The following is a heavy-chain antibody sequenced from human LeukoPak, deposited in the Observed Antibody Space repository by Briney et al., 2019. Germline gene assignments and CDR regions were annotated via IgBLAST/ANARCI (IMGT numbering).Heavy chain of an antibody. CDR2: ISSSSSYI. V-gene: IGHV3-21*01. D-gene: IGHD6-13*01. CDR3: ARDKQQLDEDWFDP. CDR1: GFTFSSYS. J-gene: IGHJ5*02. Sequence: GGSLRLSCAASGFTFSSYSMNWVRQAPGKGLEWVSSISSSSSYIYYADSVKGRFTISRDNAKNSLYLQMNSLRAEDTAVYYCARDKQQLDEDWFDPWGQGTLVTVSS.